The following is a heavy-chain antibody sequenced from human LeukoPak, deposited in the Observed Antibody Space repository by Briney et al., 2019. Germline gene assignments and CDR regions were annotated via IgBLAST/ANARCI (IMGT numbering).Heavy chain of an antibody. CDR3: ARGNGGGSSSDWFDP. V-gene: IGHV4-4*02. CDR2: IYHVGST. Sequence: PSETLSLTCAVSGGSITSTKWWSWVRQPPGKGLEWIGEIYHVGSTNYSPSLKSRVIISLDKSKNQFSLYLSSVTAADTAVYYCARGNGGGSSSDWFDPWGQGTLVTVSS. J-gene: IGHJ5*02. CDR1: GGSITSTKW. D-gene: IGHD3-10*01.